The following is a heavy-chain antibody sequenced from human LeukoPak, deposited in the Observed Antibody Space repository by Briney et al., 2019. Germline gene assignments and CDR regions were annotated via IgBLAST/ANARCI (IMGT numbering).Heavy chain of an antibody. CDR2: IYYSGST. J-gene: IGHJ3*02. V-gene: IGHV4-59*08. CDR1: GGSISSYY. Sequence: SETLSLTCTVSGGSISSYYWSWIRQPPGKGLEWIGYIYYSGSTSYNPSLKSRVTISVDTSKNQFSLKLSSVTAADTAVYYCARHSTMIVVVPYAFDIWGQGTMVTVSS. D-gene: IGHD3-22*01. CDR3: ARHSTMIVVVPYAFDI.